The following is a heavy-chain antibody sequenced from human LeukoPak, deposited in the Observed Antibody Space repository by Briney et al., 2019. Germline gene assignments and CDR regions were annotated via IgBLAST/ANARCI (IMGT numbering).Heavy chain of an antibody. V-gene: IGHV3-23*01. CDR1: GFSFGNYA. J-gene: IGHJ5*01. CDR3: VKDPRDTYGTNWFVS. D-gene: IGHD2-21*01. CDR2: ISGTGGAT. Sequence: GGSLRLSCVASGFSFGNYAMGWVRQPPGKSLQWVSQISGTGGATWYAGFARDRFTISRDNSKKTLYLQMSGLRVEDTAMYYCVKDPRDTYGTNWFVSWGQGTLLIVSS.